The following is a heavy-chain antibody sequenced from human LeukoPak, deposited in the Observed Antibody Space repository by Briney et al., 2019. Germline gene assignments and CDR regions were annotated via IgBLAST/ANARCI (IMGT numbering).Heavy chain of an antibody. Sequence: ASVKVSCKASGYTFTTYEINWVRQATGQGLESVGWMNPNSGNTGYAQKFLGRVTMTRDTSISTAYMELSSLTSEYTAVYYCASWVGPTTHKWGQGTLVTVSS. D-gene: IGHD1-26*01. J-gene: IGHJ4*02. CDR2: MNPNSGNT. CDR3: ASWVGPTTHK. CDR1: GYTFTTYE. V-gene: IGHV1-8*01.